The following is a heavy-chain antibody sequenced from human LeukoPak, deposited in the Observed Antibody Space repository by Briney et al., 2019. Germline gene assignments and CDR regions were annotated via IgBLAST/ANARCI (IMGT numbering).Heavy chain of an antibody. J-gene: IGHJ5*02. Sequence: SETLSLTCTVSGGSISSHYWSWIRQPPGKGLEWIGYIYYSGSTNYNPSLKSRVTISVDTSKNQFSLKLSSVTAADTAVYYCARAPRGVRGVPNDNWFDPWGQGTLVTVSS. D-gene: IGHD3-10*01. CDR2: IYYSGST. CDR3: ARAPRGVRGVPNDNWFDP. V-gene: IGHV4-59*11. CDR1: GGSISSHY.